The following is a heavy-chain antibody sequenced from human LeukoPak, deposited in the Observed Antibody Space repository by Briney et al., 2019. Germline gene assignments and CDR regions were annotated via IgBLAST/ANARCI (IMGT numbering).Heavy chain of an antibody. D-gene: IGHD1-26*01. CDR1: GFTFSSYS. J-gene: IGHJ4*02. V-gene: IGHV3-48*01. CDR3: AKDLEPQLVGAADY. CDR2: ISSSGSII. Sequence: GGSLRLSCAASGFTFSSYSMTWVRQAPGEGLEWVSYISSSGSIIYYADSVKGRFTISRDNSKNTLYLQMNSLRAEDTAVYYCAKDLEPQLVGAADYWGQGTLVTVSS.